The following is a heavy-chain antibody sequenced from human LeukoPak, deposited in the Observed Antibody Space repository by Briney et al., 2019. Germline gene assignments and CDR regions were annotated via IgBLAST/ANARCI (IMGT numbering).Heavy chain of an antibody. CDR2: ISSSSSTI. D-gene: IGHD3-22*01. Sequence: GVSLRLSCAASGFTFSSYSMNWVRQGPGKGLEWVSYISSSSSTIYYADSVKGRFNISRDNAKNSLYLQMISLRDEDTAVYYCARGTYYYDSSGYRDYWGQGTLVTVSS. V-gene: IGHV3-48*02. CDR3: ARGTYYYDSSGYRDY. CDR1: GFTFSSYS. J-gene: IGHJ4*02.